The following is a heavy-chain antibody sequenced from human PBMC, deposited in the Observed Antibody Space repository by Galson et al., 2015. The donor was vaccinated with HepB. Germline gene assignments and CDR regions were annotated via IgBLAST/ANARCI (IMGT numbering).Heavy chain of an antibody. V-gene: IGHV3-21*01. J-gene: IGHJ4*02. Sequence: SLRLSCAASGFTFSSYSMNWVRQAPGKGLEWVSSIRSSSSYIYYAHSVKGRFTISRDNAKNSLYLHMNSLRAEDTAVYYCSREISGWYPAGGFWGQGTLVTVSS. CDR2: IRSSSSYI. CDR3: SREISGWYPAGGF. D-gene: IGHD6-19*01. CDR1: GFTFSSYS.